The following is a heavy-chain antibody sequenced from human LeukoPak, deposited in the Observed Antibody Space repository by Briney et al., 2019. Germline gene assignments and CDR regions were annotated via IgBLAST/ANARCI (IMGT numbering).Heavy chain of an antibody. CDR2: ISGSGTT. J-gene: IGHJ4*02. D-gene: IGHD6-13*01. CDR1: GFSFSSYA. CDR3: AKDSGHSSSWYY. V-gene: IGHV3-23*01. Sequence: GGSLRLSCAASGFSFSSYAMNWVRQAPGKGLDWVSGISGSGTTYYADSVKGRFTISRDSARNTLYLQMNSLRDEDTAVYYCAKDSGHSSSWYYWGQGTLVTVSS.